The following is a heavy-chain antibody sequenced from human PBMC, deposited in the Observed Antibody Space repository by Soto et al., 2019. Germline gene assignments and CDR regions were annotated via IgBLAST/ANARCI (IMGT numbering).Heavy chain of an antibody. J-gene: IGHJ4*02. Sequence: ETLSLTCTVSGGSISSYYWSWIRQPPGKGLEWIGYIYYSGSTNYNPSLKSRVTISVDTSKNQFSLKLSSVTAADTAVYYCASSGDGYNYYFDYWGQGTLVTVSS. D-gene: IGHD5-12*01. CDR2: IYYSGST. CDR1: GGSISSYY. CDR3: ASSGDGYNYYFDY. V-gene: IGHV4-59*01.